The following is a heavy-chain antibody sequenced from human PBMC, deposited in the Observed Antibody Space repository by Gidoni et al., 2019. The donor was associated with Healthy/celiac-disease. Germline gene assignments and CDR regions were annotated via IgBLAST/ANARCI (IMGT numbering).Heavy chain of an antibody. CDR3: ARRVVGLYYFDY. J-gene: IGHJ4*02. CDR2: IYYSGST. Sequence: QVQLQESGPGLVQPSQTLSLTCTVSGGSITSGGYYWSWIRQHPGKGLEWIGYIYYSGSTYYNPSLKSRVTISVDTSKNQFSLKLSSGTAADTAVYYWARRVVGLYYFDYWGQGTLVTVSS. D-gene: IGHD3-22*01. CDR1: GGSITSGGYY. V-gene: IGHV4-31*03.